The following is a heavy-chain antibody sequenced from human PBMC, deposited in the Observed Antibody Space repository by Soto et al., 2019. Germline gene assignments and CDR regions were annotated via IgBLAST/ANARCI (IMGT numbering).Heavy chain of an antibody. V-gene: IGHV3-23*01. CDR1: SFTCSSHA. CDR2: ISGSGGST. CDR3: AKTKPVVAGWFDP. Sequence: GWSLRLSYAASSFTCSSHAIRCVRHAPGKGLEWVSAISGSGGSTYYADPVKGRFTISRDNSKNTLYLQMNSLIAEDTAVYYCAKTKPVVAGWFDPWGQGTLVTVSS. D-gene: IGHD6-19*01. J-gene: IGHJ5*02.